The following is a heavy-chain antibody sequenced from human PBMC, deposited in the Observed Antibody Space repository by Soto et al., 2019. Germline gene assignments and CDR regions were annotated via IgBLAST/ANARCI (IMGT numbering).Heavy chain of an antibody. V-gene: IGHV4-31*03. CDR3: ARNGRSGWYVAY. CDR2: IYYSGST. Sequence: TLSLTCTVSGESMRSGGYYWSWIRHHPGKDLEWIGYIYYSGSTYYNPSLRSRVTISVDTSKNQFSPKLTSVTAAETAVYYCARNGRSGWYVAYWGQGTLVTVSS. J-gene: IGHJ4*02. CDR1: GESMRSGGYY. D-gene: IGHD6-13*01.